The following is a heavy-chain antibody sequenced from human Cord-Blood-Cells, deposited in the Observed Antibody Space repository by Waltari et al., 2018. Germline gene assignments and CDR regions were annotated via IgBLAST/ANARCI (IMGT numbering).Heavy chain of an antibody. V-gene: IGHV4-39*01. Sequence: QLQLQESGPGLVKPSETLSLTCTVSGGSISSSSYYWGWIRQPPGEGLEWIGSIYYSGSTYYNPSLKSRVTISVDTSKNQFSLKLSSVTAADTAGYYCATSWIQLWFDWGQGTLVTVSS. J-gene: IGHJ4*02. D-gene: IGHD5-18*01. CDR2: IYYSGST. CDR3: ATSWIQLWFD. CDR1: GGSISSSSYY.